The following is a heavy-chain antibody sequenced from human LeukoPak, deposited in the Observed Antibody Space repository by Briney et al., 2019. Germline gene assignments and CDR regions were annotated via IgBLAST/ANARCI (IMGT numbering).Heavy chain of an antibody. CDR2: IYYSGST. CDR3: ARAVAVAGTGHFQH. D-gene: IGHD6-19*01. V-gene: IGHV4-59*01. Sequence: SETLSLTCTVSGGSISSYYWSWIRQPPGKGLEWIGYIYYSGSTNYNPSLKSRVTISVDTPKNQFSLKLSSVTAADTAVYYCARAVAVAGTGHFQHWGQGTLVTVSS. J-gene: IGHJ1*01. CDR1: GGSISSYY.